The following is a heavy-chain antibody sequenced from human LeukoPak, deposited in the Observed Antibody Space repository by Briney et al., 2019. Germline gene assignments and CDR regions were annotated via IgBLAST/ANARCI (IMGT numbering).Heavy chain of an antibody. Sequence: SETLSLTCSVSDGSTTGYYWSWIRQPPGKGLEWIAYVYYTGRTLYNPSLESRVTISVDTSKTQFSLTVTSVTAADTAVYYCASTVVTANDAFDIWGQGTMVTVSS. CDR1: DGSTTGYY. CDR2: VYYTGRT. J-gene: IGHJ3*02. CDR3: ASTVVTANDAFDI. D-gene: IGHD2-21*02. V-gene: IGHV4-59*12.